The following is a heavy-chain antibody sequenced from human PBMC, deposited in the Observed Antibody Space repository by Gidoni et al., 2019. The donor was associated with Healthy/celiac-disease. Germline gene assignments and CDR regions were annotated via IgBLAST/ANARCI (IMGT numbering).Heavy chain of an antibody. CDR3: ATRTTVVTLGAFDI. J-gene: IGHJ3*02. CDR2: IYPGDSDT. V-gene: IGHV5-51*01. Sequence: AQLVQSGAVVKKPAGSLQISCQGPGYSSTIYWIGWVRQMPGKGLEWMGIIYPGDSDTRYSPSFQGQVTISADKSLSNAYLQWSSLKASDTAMYYCATRTTVVTLGAFDIWGQGTMVTVSS. D-gene: IGHD4-17*01. CDR1: GYSSTIYW.